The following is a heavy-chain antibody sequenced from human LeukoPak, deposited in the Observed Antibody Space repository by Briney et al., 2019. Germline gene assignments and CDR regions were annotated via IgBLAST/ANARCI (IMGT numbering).Heavy chain of an antibody. CDR2: IYHSGST. CDR1: GGSISSGGYY. J-gene: IGHJ6*03. Sequence: PSETLSLTCTVSGGSISSGGYYWSWIRQPPGKGLEWIGYIYHSGSTYYNPSLKSRVTISVDRSKNQFSLKLSSVTAADTAVYYCARETGRPYYYMDVWGKGTTVTVSS. V-gene: IGHV4-30-2*01. CDR3: ARETGRPYYYMDV. D-gene: IGHD1-1*01.